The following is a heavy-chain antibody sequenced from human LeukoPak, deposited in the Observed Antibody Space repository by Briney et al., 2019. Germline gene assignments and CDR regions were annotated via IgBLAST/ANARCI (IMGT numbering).Heavy chain of an antibody. J-gene: IGHJ5*02. CDR3: AREGPIVVVPDDLESHSAATKYNWFDP. CDR2: VFFGGST. CDR1: GGSIRSSNYY. Sequence: SGTLSLTCTVSGGSIRSSNYYWGWIRQPPGKGLEWIASVFFGGSTYYNPSLKSRVTMSVDTSKNQFSLNLTPATAADTAVYFCAREGPIVVVPDDLESHSAATKYNWFDPWGQGTLVTVSS. D-gene: IGHD2-2*01. V-gene: IGHV4-39*07.